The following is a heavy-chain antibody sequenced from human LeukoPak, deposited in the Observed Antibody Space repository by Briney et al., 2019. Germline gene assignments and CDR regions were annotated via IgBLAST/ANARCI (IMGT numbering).Heavy chain of an antibody. CDR2: IYYSGST. CDR1: GGSISSSSYS. CDR3: ARQGSGRSSDY. Sequence: PSKTLSLTCTVSGGSISSSSYSWGWIRQPPGRGLEWIGSIYYSGSTFYNPSLKSRVTISVDTSKNQFSLKLSSATAADTAVYYCARQGSGRSSDYWGQGTLVTVSS. J-gene: IGHJ4*02. V-gene: IGHV4-39*01. D-gene: IGHD1-26*01.